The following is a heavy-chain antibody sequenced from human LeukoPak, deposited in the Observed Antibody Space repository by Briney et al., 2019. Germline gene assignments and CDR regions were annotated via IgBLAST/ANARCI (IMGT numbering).Heavy chain of an antibody. CDR2: IYYSGST. D-gene: IGHD5-24*01. CDR1: GGSISSSSYY. J-gene: IGHJ5*02. Sequence: SETLSLTCTVSGGSISSSSYYWGWIRQPPGKGLEWIGSIYYSGSTYYIPSLKSRVTISVDTSKNQFSLKLSSVTAADTAVYYCARDSEQEMAGWFLAGWFDPWGQGTLVTVSS. V-gene: IGHV4-39*01. CDR3: ARDSEQEMAGWFLAGWFDP.